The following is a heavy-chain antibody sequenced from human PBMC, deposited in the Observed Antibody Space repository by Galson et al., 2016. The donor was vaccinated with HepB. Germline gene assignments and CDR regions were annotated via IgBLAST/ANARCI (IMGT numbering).Heavy chain of an antibody. Sequence: SLRLSCAASGFTFSSYWMSWVRQAPGKGLEWVANIKQDGSEKYYVDSVKGRFIISRDNAKNSLYLQMNSLRAEDTAVYYCARGRVPRAQWDYYGLDVWGQGTTVTVSS. CDR3: ARGRVPRAQWDYYGLDV. CDR1: GFTFSSYW. CDR2: IKQDGSEK. D-gene: IGHD2-2*01. V-gene: IGHV3-7*01. J-gene: IGHJ6*02.